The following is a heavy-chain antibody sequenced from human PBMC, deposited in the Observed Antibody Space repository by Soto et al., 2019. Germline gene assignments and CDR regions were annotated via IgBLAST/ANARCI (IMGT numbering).Heavy chain of an antibody. D-gene: IGHD6-19*01. V-gene: IGHV1-69*06. J-gene: IGHJ5*02. CDR2: IIPIFNTA. CDR3: ARQTVSSGWHYGNWFDP. CDR1: GGTFNTFA. Sequence: QEQLVQSGAEVKKPGSSVKVSCKVSGGTFNTFAISWVRQAPGQGLEWMGGIIPIFNTAKYAQKFQGIVTITADKSTSTVHMELSSLRSEDTAVYYCARQTVSSGWHYGNWFDPWGQGTLVTVSS.